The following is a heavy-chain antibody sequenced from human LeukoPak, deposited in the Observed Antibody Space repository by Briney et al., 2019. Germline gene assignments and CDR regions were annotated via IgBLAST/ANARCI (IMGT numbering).Heavy chain of an antibody. Sequence: SQTLSLTCTVSSGSVNSGPYYWSWIRQPPGKGLEWIGYIYSSGSANYNPSLESRVTMSVDTSKNQFSLKLYSVTAADTAVYYCAAISDGSYVYWGQGPLVTVSS. D-gene: IGHD1-26*01. CDR2: IYSSGSA. J-gene: IGHJ4*02. CDR1: SGSVNSGPYY. CDR3: AAISDGSYVY. V-gene: IGHV4-61*01.